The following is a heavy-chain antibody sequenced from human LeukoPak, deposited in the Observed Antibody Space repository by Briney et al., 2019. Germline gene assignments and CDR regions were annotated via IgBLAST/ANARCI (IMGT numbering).Heavy chain of an antibody. CDR3: ATARGYSSSRAYFY. CDR1: GGSFSGYY. V-gene: IGHV4-34*01. Sequence: PSETLSLTCAVYGGSFSGYYWSWIRQPPRKGLELIGEINHSGSTNYNPSLKSRVTISVDTSKNQFSLKLSSVTAADTAVYYCATARGYSSSRAYFYWGQGTLVTVSS. J-gene: IGHJ4*02. D-gene: IGHD6-6*01. CDR2: INHSGST.